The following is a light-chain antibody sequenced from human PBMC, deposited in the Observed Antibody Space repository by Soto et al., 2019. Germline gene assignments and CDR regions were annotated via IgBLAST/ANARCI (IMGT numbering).Light chain of an antibody. CDR3: CSYAGNSILV. CDR2: DVN. Sequence: QSALTQPRSVSGSPGQSVTISCTGTRSDVGSYNYVSWYQQHPGKAPKLMIYDVNKRPSGVPDRFSGSNSGNTASLTISGLQAEDEADYYCCSYAGNSILVFGGGTKLTVL. J-gene: IGLJ3*02. V-gene: IGLV2-11*01. CDR1: RSDVGSYNY.